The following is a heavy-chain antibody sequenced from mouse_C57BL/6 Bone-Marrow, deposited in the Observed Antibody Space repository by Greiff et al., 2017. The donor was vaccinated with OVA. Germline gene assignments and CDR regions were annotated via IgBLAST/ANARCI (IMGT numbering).Heavy chain of an antibody. V-gene: IGHV1-64*01. D-gene: IGHD1-1*01. CDR3: ARSDGSAMDY. CDR2: IHPNSGST. CDR1: GYTFTSYW. J-gene: IGHJ4*01. Sequence: QVQLQQPGAELVKPGASVKLSCKASGYTFTSYWMHWVKQRPGQGLEWIGMIHPNSGSTNYNEKFKSKATLTVDTSSSTAYMQLSSLTSEDAAVYYCARSDGSAMDYWGQGTSVTVSS.